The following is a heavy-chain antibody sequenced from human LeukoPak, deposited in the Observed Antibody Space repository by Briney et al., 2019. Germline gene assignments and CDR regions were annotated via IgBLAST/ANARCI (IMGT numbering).Heavy chain of an antibody. D-gene: IGHD1-14*01. CDR2: ISYRRTT. CDR1: GGSVSSPAFY. V-gene: IGHV4-31*03. J-gene: IGHJ2*01. Sequence: PSETLSLTCTVSGGSVSSPAFYWNWIRQRPGKGLEWIGYISYRRTTYYNPSLESRVTISLDTSENSVSLDLTSVSAADTAVYYCARDGVKSRNQLRDYYWYFALWGRGSLVTVTS. CDR3: ARDGVKSRNQLRDYYWYFAL.